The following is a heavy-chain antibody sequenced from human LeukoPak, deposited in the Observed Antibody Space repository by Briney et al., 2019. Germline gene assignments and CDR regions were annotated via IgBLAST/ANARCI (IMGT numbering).Heavy chain of an antibody. V-gene: IGHV1-18*01. Sequence: GASVKVSCKATGYTFTSYGISWVRQAPGQGLEWMGWISAYNGNTNYAQKLQGRVTMTTDTSTSTAYMEPRSLRSDDTAVYYCARDSRHDYGDYGVGGYYYGMDVWGQGTTVTVSS. CDR2: ISAYNGNT. CDR3: ARDSRHDYGDYGVGGYYYGMDV. J-gene: IGHJ6*02. CDR1: GYTFTSYG. D-gene: IGHD4-17*01.